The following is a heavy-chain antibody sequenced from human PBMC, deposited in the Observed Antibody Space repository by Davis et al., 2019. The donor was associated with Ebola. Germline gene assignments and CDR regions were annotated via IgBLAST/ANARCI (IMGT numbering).Heavy chain of an antibody. J-gene: IGHJ6*02. V-gene: IGHV1-69*06. Sequence: AASVKVSCKASAGTFSSYAISWVRQAPGQGLEWMGGIIPIFGTANYAQKFQGRVTITADKSTSTAYMELSSLRSEDTAVYYCARDRYSSSWYYYGMDVWGQGTTVTVSS. CDR1: AGTFSSYA. D-gene: IGHD6-13*01. CDR3: ARDRYSSSWYYYGMDV. CDR2: IIPIFGTA.